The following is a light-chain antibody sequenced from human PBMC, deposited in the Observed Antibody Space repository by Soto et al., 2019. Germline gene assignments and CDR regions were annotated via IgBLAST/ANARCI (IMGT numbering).Light chain of an antibody. Sequence: QSALTQPPSASGSPGQSVTISCTGTSSDVGGYNFVSWYQQHPSKAPKLLIYEDSKRPSGVPDRFSGSKSDNTASLTVSGLQAEDEADYYCSSFAGGNNLLFGGGTKLTVL. CDR2: EDS. J-gene: IGLJ2*01. V-gene: IGLV2-8*01. CDR1: SSDVGGYNF. CDR3: SSFAGGNNLL.